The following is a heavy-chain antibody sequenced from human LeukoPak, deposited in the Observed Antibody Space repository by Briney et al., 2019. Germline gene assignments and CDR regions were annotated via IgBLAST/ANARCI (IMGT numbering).Heavy chain of an antibody. D-gene: IGHD2-15*01. V-gene: IGHV3-23*01. J-gene: IGHJ4*02. Sequence: GGSLRLSCAASGFSFSGFGMSWVRQAPGKGLEWVSGISGGPVSTSYAASVRGRFTISRDTSRSTLYLQMNSLRAEDAAVYYCAKAPVTSCRGAFCYPFDYWGQGTLVTVSS. CDR1: GFSFSGFG. CDR3: AKAPVTSCRGAFCYPFDY. CDR2: ISGGPVST.